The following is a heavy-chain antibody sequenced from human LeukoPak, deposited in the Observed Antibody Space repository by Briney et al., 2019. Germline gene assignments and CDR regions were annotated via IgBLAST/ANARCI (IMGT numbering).Heavy chain of an antibody. D-gene: IGHD5-18*01. CDR2: ISGSGGST. CDR1: GFTFSSYA. V-gene: IGHV3-23*01. Sequence: AGGSLRLSCAASGFTFSSYAMSWVRQAPGKGLEWVSAISGSGGSTYYADSVKGRFTISRDNSKNTLYLQMNSLRAEDTAVYYCAKDPPRGGYSYASYWGQGTLVTVSS. J-gene: IGHJ4*02. CDR3: AKDPPRGGYSYASY.